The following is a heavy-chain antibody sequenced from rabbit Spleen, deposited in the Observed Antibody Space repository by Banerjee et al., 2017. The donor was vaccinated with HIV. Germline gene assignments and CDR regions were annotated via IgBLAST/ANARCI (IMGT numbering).Heavy chain of an antibody. CDR3: ARGVAGYGWTTRLDL. V-gene: IGHV1S45*01. CDR2: IYTANGVI. J-gene: IGHJ3*01. Sequence: QEQLVESGGGLVQPGGSLKLSCKASGFTISSYGVSWVRQAPGKGLEWIACIYTANGVIYYASWAKCRFTISKTSSTTVTLQMTSLAVADTATYFCARGVAGYGWTTRLDLWGQGTLVTVS. CDR1: GFTISSYG. D-gene: IGHD6-1*01.